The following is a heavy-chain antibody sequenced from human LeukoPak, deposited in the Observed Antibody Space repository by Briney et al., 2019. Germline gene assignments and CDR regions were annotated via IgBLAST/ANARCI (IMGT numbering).Heavy chain of an antibody. CDR3: AKISITMVRGVIRYYYYGMDV. V-gene: IGHV3-30*18. J-gene: IGHJ6*02. Sequence: GGSLRLSCAASGFTFSSYGMHWVRQAPGKGLEWVAVISYDGSNKYYADSVKGRFTISRDNSKNTLYLQMNSLRAEDTAVYYCAKISITMVRGVIRYYYYGMDVWGQGTTVTVSS. CDR1: GFTFSSYG. D-gene: IGHD3-10*01. CDR2: ISYDGSNK.